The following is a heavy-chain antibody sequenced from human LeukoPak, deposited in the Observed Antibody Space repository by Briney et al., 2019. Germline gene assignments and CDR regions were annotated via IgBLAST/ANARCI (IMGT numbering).Heavy chain of an antibody. CDR2: IKEDGSKK. J-gene: IGHJ4*02. CDR1: GFTFSSCW. D-gene: IGHD3-22*01. CDR3: ATPRDYYDSSGYHQGGD. Sequence: GGSLRLSCAASGFTFSSCWMTWVRQAPGKGLEWVANIKEDGSKKNYVDSVKGRFTIFRDNAKNSLYLQMNSLRAEDTAVYYCATPRDYYDSSGYHQGGDWGQGTLVTVSS. V-gene: IGHV3-7*03.